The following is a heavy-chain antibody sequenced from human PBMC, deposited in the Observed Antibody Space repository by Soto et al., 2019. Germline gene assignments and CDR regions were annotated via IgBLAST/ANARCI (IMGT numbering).Heavy chain of an antibody. Sequence: SSETVSLTCVVSVASISSYYWSWVRQPPGKGLEWIGYIHYSGSTKYNTTLKSRVTISIDPSKNQFSLQVTSVTTADTAVYYCARVGWTTVGYYFDYWSQGTLVTVSS. CDR3: ARVGWTTVGYYFDY. D-gene: IGHD4-17*01. V-gene: IGHV4-59*01. CDR1: VASISSYY. CDR2: IHYSGST. J-gene: IGHJ4*02.